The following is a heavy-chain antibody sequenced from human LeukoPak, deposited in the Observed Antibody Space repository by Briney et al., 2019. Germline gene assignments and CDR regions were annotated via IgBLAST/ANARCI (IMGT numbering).Heavy chain of an antibody. J-gene: IGHJ4*02. CDR3: ARLGDYGSGSYYPTKDY. Sequence: PGRSLRLSCAASGFTFNTSPIHWVRQAPGKGLEWVALISSDGNNKYYADSVKGRFTISRDNYKNTLYLQMNSLRGEDTAVYYCARLGDYGSGSYYPTKDYWGQGTLVTVSS. CDR2: ISSDGNNK. CDR1: GFTFNTSP. V-gene: IGHV3-30*04. D-gene: IGHD3-10*01.